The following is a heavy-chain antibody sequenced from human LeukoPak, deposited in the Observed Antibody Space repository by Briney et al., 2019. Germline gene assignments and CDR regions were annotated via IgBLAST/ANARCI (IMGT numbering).Heavy chain of an antibody. Sequence: PSETLSLTYAVYGGSFSGYYWSWIRQPPGKGLEWIGEINHSGSTNYNPSLKSRVTISVDTSKNQFSLKLSSVTAADTAVYYCASYHGGIQNYFDYWGQGTLVTVSS. J-gene: IGHJ4*02. CDR1: GGSFSGYY. D-gene: IGHD4-23*01. V-gene: IGHV4-34*01. CDR3: ASYHGGIQNYFDY. CDR2: INHSGST.